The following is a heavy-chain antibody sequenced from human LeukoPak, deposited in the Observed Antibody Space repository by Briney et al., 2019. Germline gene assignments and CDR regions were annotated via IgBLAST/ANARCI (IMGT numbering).Heavy chain of an antibody. D-gene: IGHD1-26*01. CDR3: ATGRENGWYFDL. Sequence: SVKVSCKASGGTSSSYAISWVRQAPGQGLEWMGGIIPIFGTANYAQKFQGRVTITTDESTSTAYMELSSLRSEDTAVYYCATGRENGWYFDLWGRGTLVTVSS. J-gene: IGHJ2*01. CDR1: GGTSSSYA. V-gene: IGHV1-69*05. CDR2: IIPIFGTA.